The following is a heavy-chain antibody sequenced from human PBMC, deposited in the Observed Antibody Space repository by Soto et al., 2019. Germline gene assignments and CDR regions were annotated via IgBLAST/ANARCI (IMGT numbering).Heavy chain of an antibody. Sequence: QVQLQQWGAGLLKPSETLSLTCAVYGGSFSGYYWSWIRQPPGKGLEWIGEINHSGSTNYNPSLKNRVTISVDTSKNQFSLKLSSVTAADTAVYYCARGKEGYYYYGMDVWGQGTTVTVSS. J-gene: IGHJ6*02. V-gene: IGHV4-34*01. CDR2: INHSGST. CDR3: ARGKEGYYYYGMDV. CDR1: GGSFSGYY.